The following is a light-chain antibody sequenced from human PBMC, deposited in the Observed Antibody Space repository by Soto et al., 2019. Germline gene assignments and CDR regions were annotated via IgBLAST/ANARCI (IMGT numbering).Light chain of an antibody. V-gene: IGKV1-5*03. CDR1: QSISSS. CDR3: QQYDQYPYA. CDR2: KAS. J-gene: IGKJ2*01. Sequence: IQLTQSPSTLSASVGERVTITCRASQSISSSLAWYQQKRGKAPKLLIYKASNLQSGVPSRFSGSGPGTAVAHTIGSLQPDDFAAYYCQQYDQYPYAFGEGTKLEIK.